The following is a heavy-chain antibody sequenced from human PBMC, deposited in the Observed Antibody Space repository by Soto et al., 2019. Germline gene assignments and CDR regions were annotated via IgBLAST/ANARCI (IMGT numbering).Heavy chain of an antibody. D-gene: IGHD3-22*01. Sequence: GGSLRLSCAASGFTFSTYAMSWVRQAPGKGLEWVSYIGIGSSTTYYADSVKGRFTISRDNAKNSLYLQMNSLRAEDTAVYYCARDQLYYNDISGRPLNAFDVWGQGTMVTVSS. CDR2: IGIGSSTT. J-gene: IGHJ3*01. CDR1: GFTFSTYA. V-gene: IGHV3-48*01. CDR3: ARDQLYYNDISGRPLNAFDV.